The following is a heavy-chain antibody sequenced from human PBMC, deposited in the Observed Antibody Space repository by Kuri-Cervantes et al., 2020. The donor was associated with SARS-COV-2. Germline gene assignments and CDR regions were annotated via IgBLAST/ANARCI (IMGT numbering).Heavy chain of an antibody. CDR1: GFTFSSYD. J-gene: IGHJ6*02. D-gene: IGHD6-13*01. V-gene: IGHV3-13*01. CDR2: IGTAGDT. Sequence: GESLKISCAASGFTFSSYDMHWVRQATGKGLEWVSAIGTAGDTYYPGSVKGRFTISRDNAKNSLYLQMNSLRDEDTAVYYCARDRIAAAGKYYGMDVWGQGTTVTVSS. CDR3: ARDRIAAAGKYYGMDV.